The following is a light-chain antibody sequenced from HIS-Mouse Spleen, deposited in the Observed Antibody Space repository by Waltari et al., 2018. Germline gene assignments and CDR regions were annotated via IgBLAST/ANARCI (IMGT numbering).Light chain of an antibody. CDR3: QSYDSSNVV. CDR2: ADN. CDR1: SGSIASNY. Sequence: NFMLTQPHSVSESPGKTVTISCTGSSGSIASNYVQGYQQRPGSAPTTVIYADNHRPSGVPDRFSGSIDSSSNSASLTISGLKTEDEADYYCQSYDSSNVVFGGGTKLTVL. J-gene: IGLJ2*01. V-gene: IGLV6-57*02.